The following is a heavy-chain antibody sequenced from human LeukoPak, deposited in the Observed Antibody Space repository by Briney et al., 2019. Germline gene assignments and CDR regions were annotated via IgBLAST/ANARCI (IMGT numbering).Heavy chain of an antibody. Sequence: SETLSLTCAVYGGSFSGYYWSWIRQPPGKGLEWIGEINHSGSTNYNPSLKSRVTISADTSKNQFSLKLSSVTAADTAVYYCARGALQRNFDYWGQGTLVTVSS. CDR2: INHSGST. CDR3: ARGALQRNFDY. CDR1: GGSFSGYY. J-gene: IGHJ4*02. V-gene: IGHV4-34*01. D-gene: IGHD3-10*01.